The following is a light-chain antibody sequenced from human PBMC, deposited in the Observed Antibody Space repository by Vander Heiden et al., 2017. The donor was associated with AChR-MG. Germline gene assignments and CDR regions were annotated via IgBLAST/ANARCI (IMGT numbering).Light chain of an antibody. CDR2: EGS. Sequence: QSALPQPASVSGSPGQSLTISCTGTSSHVGSYNLVSWYQQHPGKAPNLMIYEGSKRPSGAANRFSGSKSGNTAALTISGLQAEDEADYYCCAYAGSSTSPYVFGTGTKVTVL. J-gene: IGLJ1*01. CDR3: CAYAGSSTSPYV. CDR1: SSHVGSYNL. V-gene: IGLV2-23*01.